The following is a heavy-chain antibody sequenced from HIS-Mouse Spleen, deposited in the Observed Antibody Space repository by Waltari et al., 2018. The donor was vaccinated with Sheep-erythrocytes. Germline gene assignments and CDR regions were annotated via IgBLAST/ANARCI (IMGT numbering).Heavy chain of an antibody. V-gene: IGHV3-30*04. J-gene: IGHJ4*02. CDR2: ISYDGSNK. CDR1: GFTFSSYA. CDR3: ARSDYYDRRLGLGVY. D-gene: IGHD3-22*01. Sequence: QVQLVESGGGVVQPGRSLRLSCAASGFTFSSYAMHWVRQAPGKWLEWVAVISYDGSNKYYADSVKGRFTISRDNSKNTLYLQMNSLRAEDTAVYYCARSDYYDRRLGLGVYWGQGTLVTVSS.